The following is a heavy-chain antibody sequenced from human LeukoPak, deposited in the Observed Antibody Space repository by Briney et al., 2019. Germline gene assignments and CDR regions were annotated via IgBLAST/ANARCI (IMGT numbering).Heavy chain of an antibody. D-gene: IGHD2-2*01. V-gene: IGHV1-8*03. CDR2: MNPNSGNT. Sequence: ASVKVSCKASGYTFTSYDINWVRQATGQGLEWMGWMNPNSGNTGYAQKFQGRVTITRNTSISTAYMELSSLRSEDTAVYYCARVRPGDIVVVPAATRTTATVVGYYFHYWGQGTLVTVSS. J-gene: IGHJ4*02. CDR3: ARVRPGDIVVVPAATRTTATVVGYYFHY. CDR1: GYTFTSYD.